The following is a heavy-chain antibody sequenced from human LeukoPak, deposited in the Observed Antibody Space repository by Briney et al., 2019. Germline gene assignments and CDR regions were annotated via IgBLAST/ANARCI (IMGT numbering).Heavy chain of an antibody. CDR1: GYSFTSYW. D-gene: IGHD3-10*01. CDR3: ARRYYYGSGSSQYYFDY. J-gene: IGHJ4*02. Sequence: GESLKISCNGSGYSFTSYWIGWVRQMPGKGLEWMGIIYPGDSDTRYSPSFQGQVTISADKSISTAYLQWSSLKASDTAMYYCARRYYYGSGSSQYYFDYWGQGTLVTVSS. CDR2: IYPGDSDT. V-gene: IGHV5-51*01.